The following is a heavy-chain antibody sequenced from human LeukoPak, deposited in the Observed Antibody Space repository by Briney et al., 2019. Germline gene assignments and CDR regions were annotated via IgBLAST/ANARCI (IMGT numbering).Heavy chain of an antibody. CDR2: IDERGRNA. D-gene: IGHD2-21*01. Sequence: GESLKISCAASGFTFSNHWMHWVRQAPGKGLVWVSRIDERGRNAMYADSVKGRFSISRDNAKNTVNLQMNSLRGEDTGVYYCIRDEALWRLDYWGQGTLVTVSS. CDR3: IRDEALWRLDY. V-gene: IGHV3-74*03. CDR1: GFTFSNHW. J-gene: IGHJ4*02.